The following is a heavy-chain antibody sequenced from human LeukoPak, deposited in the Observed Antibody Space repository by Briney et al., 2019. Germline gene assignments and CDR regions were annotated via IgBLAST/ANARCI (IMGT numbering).Heavy chain of an antibody. J-gene: IGHJ3*02. Sequence: GGSLRLSCAASGFTFSSYSMNWVRQAPGKRLEWVSSISSSSSYIYYADSVKGRFTISRDNAKNSLYLQMNSLRAEDTAVYYCARARGRGYNDAFDIWGQGTMVTVSS. V-gene: IGHV3-21*01. CDR3: ARARGRGYNDAFDI. D-gene: IGHD5-18*01. CDR1: GFTFSSYS. CDR2: ISSSSSYI.